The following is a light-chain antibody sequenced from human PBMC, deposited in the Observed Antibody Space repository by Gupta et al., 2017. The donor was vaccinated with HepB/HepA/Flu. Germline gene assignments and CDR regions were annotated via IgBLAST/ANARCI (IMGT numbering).Light chain of an antibody. CDR2: DAS. J-gene: IGKJ4*01. CDR1: QSVSRQ. CDR3: QQRSNWPST. V-gene: IGKV3-11*01. Sequence: ELVLTQSPATLSLSPGERATLSCRASQSVSRQLAWYQQKPGQAPRLLIYDASNRATGIPARFSGSGSATDFTLTISSLEPEDFAVYYCQQRSNWPSTFGGGTKVEIK.